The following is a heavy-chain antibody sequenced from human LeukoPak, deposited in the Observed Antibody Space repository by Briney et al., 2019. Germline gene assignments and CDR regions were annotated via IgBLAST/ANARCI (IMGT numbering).Heavy chain of an antibody. J-gene: IGHJ6*03. V-gene: IGHV3-49*04. CDR2: IRSKAYGGTT. CDR1: GFTFGDYA. D-gene: IGHD2-2*01. Sequence: GGSLRLSCTASGFTFGDYAMSWVRQAPGKGLEWVGFIRSKAYGGTTEYAASVKGRFTISRDDSKSIAYLQMNSLKTEDTAVYYCTRDRVFIVVVPAAWYYMDVWGKGTTVTVSS. CDR3: TRDRVFIVVVPAAWYYMDV.